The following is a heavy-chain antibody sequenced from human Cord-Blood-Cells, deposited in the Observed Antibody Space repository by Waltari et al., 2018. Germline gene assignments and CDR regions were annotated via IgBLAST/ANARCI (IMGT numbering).Heavy chain of an antibody. J-gene: IGHJ5*02. CDR3: ARGGRYCSSTSCQNNWFDP. D-gene: IGHD2-2*01. CDR2: FNHRRST. V-gene: IGHV4-34*01. CDR1: GGSFSGYY. Sequence: QVQLQQWGAGLLKPSETLSLTCAVYGGSFSGYYWSWIRQPPGKGLEWIGEFNHRRSTNYSPSLKSRVTRSVDTSKNQLSLKLSSVTAADTAVYYCARGGRYCSSTSCQNNWFDPWGQGTLVTVSS.